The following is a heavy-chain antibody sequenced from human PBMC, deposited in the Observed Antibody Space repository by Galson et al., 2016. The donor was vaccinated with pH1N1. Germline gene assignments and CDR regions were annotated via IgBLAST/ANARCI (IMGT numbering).Heavy chain of an antibody. D-gene: IGHD2-21*01. CDR3: ARNSEDFAGVDLRVFYYYGMEV. V-gene: IGHV3-53*01. CDR2: ITSRGRT. J-gene: IGHJ6*02. Sequence: MSWVRQAPGKGLEWVSIITSRGRTYYADSVKGRFTISRDNSKNTLYLQMSSLRAEDTALYYCARNSEDFAGVDLRVFYYYGMEVWGQGTTVTVSS.